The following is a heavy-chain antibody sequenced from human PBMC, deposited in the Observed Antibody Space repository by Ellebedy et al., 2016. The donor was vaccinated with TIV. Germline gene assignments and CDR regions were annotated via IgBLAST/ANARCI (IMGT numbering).Heavy chain of an antibody. V-gene: IGHV1-69*04. J-gene: IGHJ4*02. D-gene: IGHD5-18*01. CDR2: IIPILGMT. CDR1: GGTFSNYA. Sequence: ASVKVSCKAPGGTFSNYAISWVRQAPGQGLEWMGRIIPILGMTNYAQKFQDRVTITADRSTDTAYMELRSLRSEDTAVYYCATDSRYSYGYRFNFWGQGTLVIVSS. CDR3: ATDSRYSYGYRFNF.